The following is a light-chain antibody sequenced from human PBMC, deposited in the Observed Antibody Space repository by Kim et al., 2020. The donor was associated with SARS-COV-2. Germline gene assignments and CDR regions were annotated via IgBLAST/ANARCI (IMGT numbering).Light chain of an antibody. V-gene: IGKV3-11*01. CDR1: QSVSSH. Sequence: SWSPGERATLSCRASQSVSSHLAWYQQKPGQAPRLLIYDASNRATGIPAKFSGSGSGTDFTLTISSLEPEDFAVYYCQQRSNWPPTFGQGTKLEI. J-gene: IGKJ2*01. CDR2: DAS. CDR3: QQRSNWPPT.